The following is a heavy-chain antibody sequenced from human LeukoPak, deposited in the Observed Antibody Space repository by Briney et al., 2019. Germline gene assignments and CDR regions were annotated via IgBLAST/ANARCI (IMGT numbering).Heavy chain of an antibody. Sequence: PSETLSLTCTVAGGSIRSSYYYWGWTRQPPGEGLEWIGSIYDSGSTYYNPSLKSRVTISVDTSKNQFSLKLNSVTAADTAVYYCARVLYDSSGYSHFDYWGQGTLVTVSS. CDR2: IYDSGST. CDR1: GGSIRSSYYY. V-gene: IGHV4-39*01. CDR3: ARVLYDSSGYSHFDY. J-gene: IGHJ4*02. D-gene: IGHD3-22*01.